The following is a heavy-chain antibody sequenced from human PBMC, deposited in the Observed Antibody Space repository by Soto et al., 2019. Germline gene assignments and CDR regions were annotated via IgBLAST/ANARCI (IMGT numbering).Heavy chain of an antibody. V-gene: IGHV3-74*01. CDR3: ARRIAAAGFDY. D-gene: IGHD6-13*01. CDR1: GFTFSSYW. CDR2: INIDGSST. Sequence: GGSLRLSCAASGFTFSSYWMHWVRQAPGKGLVWVSGINIDGSSTRYADSVKGRLTISRDNAKNTLNLQMNSLRVEDTAVYYCARRIAAAGFDYWGQGTPVTVSS. J-gene: IGHJ4*02.